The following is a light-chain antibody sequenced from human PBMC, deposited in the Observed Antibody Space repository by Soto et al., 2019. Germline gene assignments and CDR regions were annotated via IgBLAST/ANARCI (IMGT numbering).Light chain of an antibody. Sequence: DIVMTQSPDSLAVSLGERATINCKSSQSVLSNNQNYLSWFQQKPGQPPKLLIYWASTRASGVPDRFSGTGYGTDFTLTISSLQAEDVAVYYCQQYQSDPITFGQGTRLANK. CDR1: QSVLSNNQNY. J-gene: IGKJ5*01. CDR2: WAS. V-gene: IGKV4-1*01. CDR3: QQYQSDPIT.